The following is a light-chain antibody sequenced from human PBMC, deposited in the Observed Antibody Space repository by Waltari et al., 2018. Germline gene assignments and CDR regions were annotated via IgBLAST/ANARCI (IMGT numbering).Light chain of an antibody. CDR1: SSDVGFYNY. J-gene: IGLJ3*02. CDR2: DVF. CDR3: NSYTGSSSWV. V-gene: IGLV2-14*01. Sequence: QSALTQPASVSGSPGQSITISCTGTSSDVGFYNYVSWYQKHPGKAPKRIIYDVFERPSGVSKRFSGSKSGNTASLTISGLLAEDEADYYCNSYTGSSSWVFGGGTKLTVL.